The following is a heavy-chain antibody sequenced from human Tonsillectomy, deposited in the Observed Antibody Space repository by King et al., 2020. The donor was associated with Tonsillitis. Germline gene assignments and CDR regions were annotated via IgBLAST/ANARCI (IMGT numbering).Heavy chain of an antibody. CDR2: ISSSSSYI. D-gene: IGHD6-19*01. J-gene: IGHJ5*02. CDR3: ARDDNSGPPWGVYTWFDP. Sequence: VQLVESGGGLVKPGGSLRLSCAASGFAFSSCGMNWVRQAPGKGLEWVSSISSSSSYIYYADSVKGRFTISRDNAMNSLFLQMNSLRAEDTAVYYCARDDNSGPPWGVYTWFDPWGQGTLVTVSS. V-gene: IGHV3-21*01. CDR1: GFAFSSCG.